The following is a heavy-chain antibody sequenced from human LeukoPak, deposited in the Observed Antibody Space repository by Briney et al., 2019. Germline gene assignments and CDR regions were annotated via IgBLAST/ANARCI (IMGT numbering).Heavy chain of an antibody. J-gene: IGHJ4*02. CDR1: GYSFTSHY. CDR2: INPSGSST. D-gene: IGHD3-22*01. V-gene: IGHV1-2*06. CDR3: ARAREYYDSSGYLYH. Sequence: ASVKVSCKASGYSFTSHYMHWVRQAPGQGLEWLGLINPSGSSTLYAQKFQGRVTMTRDTSISTAYMELSRLRSDDTAVYYCARAREYYDSSGYLYHWGQGTLVTVSS.